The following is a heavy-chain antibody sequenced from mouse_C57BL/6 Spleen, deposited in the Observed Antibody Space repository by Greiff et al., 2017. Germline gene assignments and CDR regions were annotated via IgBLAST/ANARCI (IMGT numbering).Heavy chain of an antibody. CDR3: ARDYGSSSWYFDV. J-gene: IGHJ1*03. CDR1: GYTFTDYY. CDR2: INPYNGGT. D-gene: IGHD1-1*01. Sequence: EVQLQQSGPVLVKPGASVKMSCKASGYTFTDYYMNWVKQSHGKSLEWIGVINPYNGGTSYNQKFKGKATLTVDKSSSTAYMELNSLTSEDSAVYYCARDYGSSSWYFDVWGTGTTVTVSS. V-gene: IGHV1-19*01.